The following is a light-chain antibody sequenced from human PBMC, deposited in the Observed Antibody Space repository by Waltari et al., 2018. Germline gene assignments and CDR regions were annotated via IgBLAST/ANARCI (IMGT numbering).Light chain of an antibody. V-gene: IGKV3-20*01. Sequence: ILLTQSPGTLSMSPGVSATRSCRASQSISRYLAWYQQKPGQAPRLLIYAASTRATGIPDRFSGSGSGTDFSLTISGREPEDSAVYYCQHHFRLPATFGQGTKVEIK. J-gene: IGKJ1*01. CDR2: AAS. CDR3: QHHFRLPAT. CDR1: QSISRY.